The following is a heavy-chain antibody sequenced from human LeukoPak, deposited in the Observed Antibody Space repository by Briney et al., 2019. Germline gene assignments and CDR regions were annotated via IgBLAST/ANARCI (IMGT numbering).Heavy chain of an antibody. Sequence: SVEVSCKASGGTFSSYAISWVRQAPGQGLEWMGGIIPIFGTANYAQEFQGRVTITADESTSTAYMELSSLRSEDTAVYYCARGSYIVVVPAAMDYRGQGTLVTVSS. CDR2: IIPIFGTA. D-gene: IGHD2-2*01. J-gene: IGHJ4*02. V-gene: IGHV1-69*13. CDR3: ARGSYIVVVPAAMDY. CDR1: GGTFSSYA.